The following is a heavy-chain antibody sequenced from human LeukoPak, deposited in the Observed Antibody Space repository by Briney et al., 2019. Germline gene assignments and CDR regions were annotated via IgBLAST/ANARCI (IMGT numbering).Heavy chain of an antibody. V-gene: IGHV1-69*13. Sequence: SVKVSCKASGGIFSSYAISWVRQAPGQGLEWMGGIIPIFGTANYAQKFQGRVTITADESTSTAYMELSSLRSEDTAVYYCARSTNTYYYDSSGYFDYWGQGTLVTVSS. CDR1: GGIFSSYA. CDR3: ARSTNTYYYDSSGYFDY. CDR2: IIPIFGTA. D-gene: IGHD3-22*01. J-gene: IGHJ4*02.